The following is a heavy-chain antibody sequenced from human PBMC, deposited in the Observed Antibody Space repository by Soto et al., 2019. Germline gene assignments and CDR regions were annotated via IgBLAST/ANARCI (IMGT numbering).Heavy chain of an antibody. J-gene: IGHJ4*02. CDR1: GDTFNFYT. V-gene: IGHV1-69*02. CDR3: ATSYGSGYRAFDF. D-gene: IGHD3-10*01. Sequence: QVQLVQSGADVKKPGSSVKVSCKASGDTFNFYTINWVRQAPGLGLEWMGRFNPILTMSNYAQKFEGRVTITADKATSTPYRELGRLISEDTAMYYCATSYGSGYRAFDFWGQGALVTVSS. CDR2: FNPILTMS.